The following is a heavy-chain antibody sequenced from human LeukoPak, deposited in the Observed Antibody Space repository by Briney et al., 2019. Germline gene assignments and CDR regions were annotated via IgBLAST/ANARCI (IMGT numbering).Heavy chain of an antibody. Sequence: SETLSLTCAVYGGSFSGYYWSWIRQPPGKGLEWIGYIYYSGSTYYNPSLKSRVTISVDTSKNQFSLKLSSVTAADTAVYYCARSKAFGELFALDYWGQGTLVTVSS. D-gene: IGHD3-10*01. CDR2: IYYSGST. CDR1: GGSFSGYY. V-gene: IGHV4-30-4*01. CDR3: ARSKAFGELFALDY. J-gene: IGHJ4*02.